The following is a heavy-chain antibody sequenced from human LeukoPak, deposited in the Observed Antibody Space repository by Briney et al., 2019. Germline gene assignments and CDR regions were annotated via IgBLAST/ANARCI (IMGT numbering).Heavy chain of an antibody. D-gene: IGHD3-10*01. CDR3: ARHGWDYPSGTYYTFDP. Sequence: SETLSLTCTVSGDSISSSRYYWGWIRQPPGKGLEWIGSVSYSGSPYYNPSLKSRVTTSVDTSKNQFSLRLRSLTATDAAMYYCARHGWDYPSGTYYTFDPWGQGTLVTVSS. CDR2: VSYSGSP. J-gene: IGHJ5*02. V-gene: IGHV4-39*01. CDR1: GDSISSSRYY.